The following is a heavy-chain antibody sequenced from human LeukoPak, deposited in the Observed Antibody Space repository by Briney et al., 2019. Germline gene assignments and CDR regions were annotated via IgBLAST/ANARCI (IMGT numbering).Heavy chain of an antibody. CDR2: ISSSSSYI. D-gene: IGHD6-13*01. CDR1: GFTFSSDS. J-gene: IGHJ4*02. CDR3: ARGAEGIAATDSNFDY. Sequence: PGGSLRLSCAASGFTFSSDSMNWARQAPGKGLEWVSSISSSSSYIYYADSVKGRFTISRDNAKKSLYLQMNSLRVEDTAVYYCARGAEGIAATDSNFDYWGQGTVVTVSS. V-gene: IGHV3-21*01.